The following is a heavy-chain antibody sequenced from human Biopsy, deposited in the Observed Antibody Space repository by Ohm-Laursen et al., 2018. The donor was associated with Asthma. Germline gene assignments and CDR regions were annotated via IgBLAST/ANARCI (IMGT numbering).Heavy chain of an antibody. Sequence: SLRLSCAASRFTYEMHWVRQAPGKGLEWVAVISYNGSSIYYADSVKGRFTISRDNSKNTLDLQMNSLSAEDSAVYYCARVDGVVEPATRMGGMDVWGQGTTVTVSS. V-gene: IGHV3-30-3*01. D-gene: IGHD2-15*01. CDR1: RFTYE. J-gene: IGHJ6*02. CDR3: ARVDGVVEPATRMGGMDV. CDR2: ISYNGSSI.